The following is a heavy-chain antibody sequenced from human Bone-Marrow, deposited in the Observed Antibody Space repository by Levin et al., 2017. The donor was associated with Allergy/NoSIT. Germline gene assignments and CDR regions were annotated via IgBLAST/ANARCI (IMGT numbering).Heavy chain of an antibody. CDR2: IGGSGGST. D-gene: IGHD5-12*01. J-gene: IGHJ6*02. V-gene: IGHV3-23*01. CDR3: AKGLWRAYDFYYHYAMDV. CDR1: GFTFNTYA. Sequence: PGGSLRLSCAASGFTFNTYAMSWVRQVPGKGLEWVSTIGGSGGSTYYADSVKGRFTVSRDNSKNTLYLQMNTLTAEDTAIYYCAKGLWRAYDFYYHYAMDVWGQGTTVTVSS.